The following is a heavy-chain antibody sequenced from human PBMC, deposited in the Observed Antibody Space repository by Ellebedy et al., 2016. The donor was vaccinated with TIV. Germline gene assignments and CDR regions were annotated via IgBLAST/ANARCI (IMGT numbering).Heavy chain of an antibody. V-gene: IGHV1-8*01. CDR3: ARVQEDDYGDY. Sequence: ASVKVSXXASGYTFTSYDINWVRQATGQGLEWMGWMNPNSGNTGYAQKFQGRVTMTRNTSISTAYMELSSLRSEDTAVYYCARVQEDDYGDYWGQGTLVTVSS. CDR2: MNPNSGNT. CDR1: GYTFTSYD. J-gene: IGHJ4*02. D-gene: IGHD4-17*01.